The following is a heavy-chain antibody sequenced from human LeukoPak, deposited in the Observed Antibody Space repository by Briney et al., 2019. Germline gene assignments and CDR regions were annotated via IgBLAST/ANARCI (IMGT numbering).Heavy chain of an antibody. J-gene: IGHJ6*02. CDR3: ARQGVCSSTSCYRSGVDV. CDR1: VGSISSYY. V-gene: IGHV4-59*01. Sequence: PSETLSLTCSVSVGSISSYYWSWIRQPPGKGLEWIGYIHYSGNTNYNPSLKSRATISVDTSKNQFSLKLSSVTAADTAVYYCARQGVCSSTSCYRSGVDVWGQGTTVTVSS. D-gene: IGHD2-2*01. CDR2: IHYSGNT.